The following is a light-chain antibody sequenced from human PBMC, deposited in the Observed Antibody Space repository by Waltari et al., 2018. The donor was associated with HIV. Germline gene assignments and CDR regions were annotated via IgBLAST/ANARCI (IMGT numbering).Light chain of an antibody. CDR1: RSVNSN. V-gene: IGKV3-15*01. CDR2: GAF. CDR3: QQYENWPPIT. J-gene: IGKJ5*01. Sequence: EIVMTQSPATLSVSPGERVTLSCRASRSVNSNLAWYQQKPGQAPRLLIYGAFGRAAGIPARFSGGGSGTEFNLTISSLQSEDVAVYYCQQYENWPPITFGQGTRLEIK.